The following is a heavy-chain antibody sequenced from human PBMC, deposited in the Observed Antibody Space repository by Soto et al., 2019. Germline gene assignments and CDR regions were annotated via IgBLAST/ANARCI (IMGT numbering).Heavy chain of an antibody. J-gene: IGHJ4*02. CDR3: AKMGQDYGDYGYFDY. CDR2: ISWNSGSI. Sequence: EVQLVESGGGLVQPGRSLRLSCAASGFTFDDYAMHWVRQAPGKGLEWVSGISWNSGSIGYADSVKGRFTISRDNAKNSLYLQMNSLRAEDTALYYCAKMGQDYGDYGYFDYWGQGTLVTVSS. CDR1: GFTFDDYA. D-gene: IGHD4-17*01. V-gene: IGHV3-9*01.